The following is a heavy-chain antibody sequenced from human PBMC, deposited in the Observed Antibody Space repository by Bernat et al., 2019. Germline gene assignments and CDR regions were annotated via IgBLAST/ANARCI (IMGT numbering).Heavy chain of an antibody. CDR2: IYSGGST. Sequence: VQLVESGGALVKPGGSLRLSCAASGFTFSDYYMSWVRQAPGKGLEWVSVIYSGGSTYYADSVKGRFTISRDNSKNTLYLQMNSLRAEDTAVYYCARDLDYWGQGTLVTVSS. CDR3: ARDLDY. CDR1: GFTFSDYY. V-gene: IGHV3-66*01. J-gene: IGHJ4*02.